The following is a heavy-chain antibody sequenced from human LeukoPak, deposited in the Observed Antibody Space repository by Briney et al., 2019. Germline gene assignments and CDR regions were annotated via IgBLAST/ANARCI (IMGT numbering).Heavy chain of an antibody. D-gene: IGHD1-26*01. V-gene: IGHV3-9*01. CDR2: ISWNSGSI. CDR1: GFTFDDYA. J-gene: IGHJ6*02. Sequence: GRSLRLSCAASGFTFDDYAMHWVRQAPGKGLEWVSGISWNSGSIGYADSVKGRFTISRDNAKNSLYLQMNSLRAEDTALYYCAKDISSGSGYYYGMDVWGPGTTVTVSS. CDR3: AKDISSGSGYYYGMDV.